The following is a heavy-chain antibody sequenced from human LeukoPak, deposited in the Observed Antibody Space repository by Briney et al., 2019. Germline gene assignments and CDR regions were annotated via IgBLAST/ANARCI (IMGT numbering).Heavy chain of an antibody. Sequence: PSETLSLTCTVSGGSISSSSYYWGWIRQPPGKGLEWIGSIYYSGSTYYNPSLKSRVTISVDTSKNQFSLKLSSVTAADTAVYYCASKIRGRPNVYYYDSSGYFDYWGQGTLVTVSS. CDR1: GGSISSSSYY. D-gene: IGHD3-22*01. CDR3: ASKIRGRPNVYYYDSSGYFDY. CDR2: IYYSGST. J-gene: IGHJ4*02. V-gene: IGHV4-39*07.